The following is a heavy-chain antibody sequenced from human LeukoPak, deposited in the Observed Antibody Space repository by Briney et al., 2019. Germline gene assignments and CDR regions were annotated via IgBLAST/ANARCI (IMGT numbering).Heavy chain of an antibody. CDR3: ARGRIWFGELLSGWFDP. Sequence: SETLSLTCTVSGVSISGNYWSWIRQPPGKGLEWIGYIFYTGSTNYNPSLQSRVTMSVDTSKNQFSLKLSSVTAADTAVYYCARGRIWFGELLSGWFDPWGQGTLVTVSS. V-gene: IGHV4-59*12. D-gene: IGHD3-10*01. CDR2: IFYTGST. J-gene: IGHJ5*02. CDR1: GVSISGNY.